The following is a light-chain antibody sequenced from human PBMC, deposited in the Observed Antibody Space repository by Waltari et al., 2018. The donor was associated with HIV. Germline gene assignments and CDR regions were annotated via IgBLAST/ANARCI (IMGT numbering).Light chain of an antibody. CDR1: QDISNY. J-gene: IGKJ3*01. Sequence: DIPMTQSPSSLSASVGDRVTITCQASQDISNYLNWYRQKPGKAPKLLIYDASNLETGVPSRFSGSGSGTDFTFTISSLQPEDIATYYCQQYDNLPFGPGTKVDIK. CDR3: QQYDNLP. V-gene: IGKV1-33*01. CDR2: DAS.